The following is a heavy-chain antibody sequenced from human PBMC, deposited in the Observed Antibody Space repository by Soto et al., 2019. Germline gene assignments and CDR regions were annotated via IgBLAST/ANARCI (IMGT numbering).Heavy chain of an antibody. CDR1: GFTFSSYA. CDR3: AKVPAVDFWSSYFYLDV. D-gene: IGHD2-2*01. V-gene: IGHV3-23*01. Sequence: PGGSLRLSCAASGFTFSSYAMSWVRQGPGKGLEWVSTVSGSGASTLYADSVKGRFTISRDNSKNTLYLQMSSLRAEDTALYYCAKVPAVDFWSSYFYLDVWGKGTTVTVSS. CDR2: VSGSGAST. J-gene: IGHJ6*03.